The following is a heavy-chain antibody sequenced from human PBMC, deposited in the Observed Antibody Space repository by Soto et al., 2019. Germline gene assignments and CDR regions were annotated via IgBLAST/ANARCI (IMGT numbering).Heavy chain of an antibody. Sequence: GGSLRFSCAASGFTFSSYSMNWVRQAPGKGLEWVSYISSSSSTIYYADSVKGRFTISRDNAKNSLYLQMNSLRAEDTAVYYCARDRKYSSSWIDAFGIWGQGTMVTVSS. CDR2: ISSSSSTI. D-gene: IGHD6-13*01. J-gene: IGHJ3*02. V-gene: IGHV3-48*01. CDR1: GFTFSSYS. CDR3: ARDRKYSSSWIDAFGI.